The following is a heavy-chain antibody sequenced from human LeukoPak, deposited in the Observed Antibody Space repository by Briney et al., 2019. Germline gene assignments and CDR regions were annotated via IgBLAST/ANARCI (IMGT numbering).Heavy chain of an antibody. D-gene: IGHD2-15*01. CDR3: ARAVRYCSGGSCYKRVNWFDP. CDR2: INHSGST. J-gene: IGHJ5*02. V-gene: IGHV4-34*01. Sequence: SETLSLTCAVYGGSFSGYYWSWIRQPPGKGLEWIGEINHSGSTNYNPSLKRRVTISVDTSKNQFSLKLSSVTAADTAVYYCARAVRYCSGGSCYKRVNWFDPWGQGTLVTVSS. CDR1: GGSFSGYY.